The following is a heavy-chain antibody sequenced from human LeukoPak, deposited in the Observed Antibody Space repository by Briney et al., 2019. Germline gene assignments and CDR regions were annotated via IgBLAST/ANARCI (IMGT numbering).Heavy chain of an antibody. J-gene: IGHJ4*02. CDR3: AKGQITMIVGDFDY. CDR1: GFAFDDYA. D-gene: IGHD3-22*01. Sequence: GRSMRLSCAASGFAFDDYALHCDRQAPEKGLEWLSLISGDGGSTYYADSVKGRFTISRDNSKNSLYLQMNSLRAEDMALYYCAKGQITMIVGDFDYWGQGTLVTVSS. CDR2: ISGDGGST. V-gene: IGHV3-43*02.